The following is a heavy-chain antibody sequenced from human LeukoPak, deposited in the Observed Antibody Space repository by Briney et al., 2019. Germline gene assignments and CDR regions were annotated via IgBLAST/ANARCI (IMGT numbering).Heavy chain of an antibody. CDR3: TRGQSYCGADCYSD. J-gene: IGHJ4*02. CDR2: MYTGGGR. Sequence: TGGSLRLSCAASGFSVSNYYMSWVRQPPGKGLEWVSVMYTGGGRYYGDSVKGRFTISRDNSKNTVFLQMNSPRVEDTALYYCTRGQSYCGADCYSDWGQGTLVTVSS. V-gene: IGHV3-66*01. D-gene: IGHD2-21*02. CDR1: GFSVSNYY.